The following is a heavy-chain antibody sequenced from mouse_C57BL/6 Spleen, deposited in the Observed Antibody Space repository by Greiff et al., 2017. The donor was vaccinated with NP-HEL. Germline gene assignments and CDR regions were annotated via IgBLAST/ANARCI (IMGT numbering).Heavy chain of an antibody. CDR2: IDPSDSET. Sequence: VQLQQPGAELVRPGSSVKLSCKASGYTFTSYWMHWVKQRPIQGLEWIGNIDPSDSETHYNQKFKDKATLTVDKSSSTAYMQLSSLTSEDSAVYYCARYYDGYYFGYWGQGTTLTVSS. CDR1: GYTFTSYW. D-gene: IGHD1-1*01. V-gene: IGHV1-52*01. J-gene: IGHJ2*01. CDR3: ARYYDGYYFGY.